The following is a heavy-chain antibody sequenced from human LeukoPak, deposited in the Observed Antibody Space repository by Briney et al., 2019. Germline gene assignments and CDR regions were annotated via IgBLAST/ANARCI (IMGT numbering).Heavy chain of an antibody. J-gene: IGHJ4*02. V-gene: IGHV4-31*03. D-gene: IGHD6-13*01. CDR3: AGGLDSSKMGY. Sequence: PSETLSLTCTVSGGXISSGGHYWSWIRPHPGKGLEWIGSIYYSEFTYYNPSLKSRVTISVDSSENQLSLKLSSVTAADTAVYYCAGGLDSSKMGYWGQGTLVTVSP. CDR2: IYYSEFT. CDR1: GGXISSGGHY.